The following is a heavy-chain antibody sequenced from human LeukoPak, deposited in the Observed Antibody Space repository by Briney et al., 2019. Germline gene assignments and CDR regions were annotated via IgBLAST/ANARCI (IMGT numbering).Heavy chain of an antibody. D-gene: IGHD6-19*01. Sequence: PGRSLRLSCAASGFTFSFYGMHWVRQAPGKGLEGGAVISYDGGHKYYADSVKGRFTISRDNSRNTLYLQMNSPRAEDTAVYYCAKDIEIIAVAGTYYGMDVWGQGTTVTVSS. CDR1: GFTFSFYG. J-gene: IGHJ6*02. V-gene: IGHV3-30*18. CDR2: ISYDGGHK. CDR3: AKDIEIIAVAGTYYGMDV.